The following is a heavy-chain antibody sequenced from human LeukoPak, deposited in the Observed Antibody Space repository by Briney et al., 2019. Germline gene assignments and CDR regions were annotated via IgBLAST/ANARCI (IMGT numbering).Heavy chain of an antibody. D-gene: IGHD2-21*02. CDR1: GYTFTDFW. CDR2: IYPGDSDT. J-gene: IGHJ4*02. CDR3: ARVTPIKIFDF. V-gene: IGHV5-51*01. Sequence: GESLKISCKASGYTFTDFWIGWVRQMPGKGLEWMGIIYPGDSDTRYSPSFEGQVTISADKSITTAYLQWSSLKASDTAIHYCARVTPIKIFDFWGQGSLVTVSS.